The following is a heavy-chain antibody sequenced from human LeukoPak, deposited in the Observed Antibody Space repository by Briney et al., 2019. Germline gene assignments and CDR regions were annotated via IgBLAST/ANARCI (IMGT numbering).Heavy chain of an antibody. J-gene: IGHJ4*02. CDR1: GGSLSGYY. D-gene: IGHD5-18*01. Sequence: PSETLSLTCAVYGGSLSGYYWSWIRQPPGKGLEWIGEINHSGSTNYNPSLKSRVTISVDTSKNQFSLKLSSVTAADTAVYYCASYTGYSYGFSFDYWGQGTLVTVSS. CDR3: ASYTGYSYGFSFDY. CDR2: INHSGST. V-gene: IGHV4-34*01.